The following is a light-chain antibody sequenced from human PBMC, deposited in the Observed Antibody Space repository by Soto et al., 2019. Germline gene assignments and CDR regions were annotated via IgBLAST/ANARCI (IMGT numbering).Light chain of an antibody. Sequence: IKMTQSPSSLSATIGDRVTITCRASQSIGSYLNWYQQKPGKAPNLLIHGGSILQSGVPPRFSGGGGGTDFTLTISSLQPEDFASYHCQLIYPIPLTFGGGTKV. J-gene: IGKJ4*01. CDR2: GGS. CDR1: QSIGSY. CDR3: QLIYPIPLT. V-gene: IGKV1-39*01.